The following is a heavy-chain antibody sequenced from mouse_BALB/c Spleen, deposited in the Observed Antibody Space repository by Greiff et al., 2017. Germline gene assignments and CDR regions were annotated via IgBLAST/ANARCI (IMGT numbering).Heavy chain of an antibody. D-gene: IGHD2-10*02. J-gene: IGHJ2*01. CDR2: IDPANGNT. CDR1: GFNFKDSY. CDR3: ATPPRTEFDY. Sequence: VQLQQSGAELVRPGASVKLSCTASGFNFKDSYMHWVKQRPEQGLEWIGRIDPANGNTKYDPKFQGKATITADTSSNTAYLQLSSLTSEDTAVYYCATPPRTEFDYWGQGTTLTVSS. V-gene: IGHV14-3*02.